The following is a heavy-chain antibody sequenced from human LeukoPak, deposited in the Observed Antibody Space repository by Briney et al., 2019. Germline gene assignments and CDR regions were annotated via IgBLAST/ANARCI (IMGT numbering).Heavy chain of an antibody. J-gene: IGHJ6*02. D-gene: IGHD6-19*01. V-gene: IGHV4-30-2*01. CDR1: GGSISSGGFS. Sequence: SQTLSLTCAVSGGSISSGGFSWGWIRQPPGKGLEWIGYIFHSGTSYYNPSLKSRVTISEDRSKNQFSLNLISVTAADTAVYYCARVGRVSSAFGMDVWGQGTTVTVSS. CDR2: IFHSGTS. CDR3: ARVGRVSSAFGMDV.